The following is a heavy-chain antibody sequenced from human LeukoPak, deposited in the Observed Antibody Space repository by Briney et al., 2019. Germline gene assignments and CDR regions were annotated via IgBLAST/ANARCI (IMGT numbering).Heavy chain of an antibody. CDR1: GFSISSGYF. Sequence: SETLSLTCDVSGFSISSGYFWAWIRQSPGKGLEWIGSIFHSGITYYNPSLRSRITISVDTSKNQFSLRLNSVTAADTAVYYCARRISTRRGETCSSTSCYFDYWGQGTLVTVSS. V-gene: IGHV4-38-2*01. CDR3: ARRISTRRGETCSSTSCYFDY. J-gene: IGHJ4*02. D-gene: IGHD2-2*01. CDR2: IFHSGIT.